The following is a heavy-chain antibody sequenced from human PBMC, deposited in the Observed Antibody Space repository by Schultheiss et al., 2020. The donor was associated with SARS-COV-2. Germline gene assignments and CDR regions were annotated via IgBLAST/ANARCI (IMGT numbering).Heavy chain of an antibody. V-gene: IGHV4-61*01. CDR2: IYYSGST. Sequence: SETLSLTCTVSGVSVSSGNYYWSWIRQPPGKGLEWIGYIYYSGSTNYNPSLKSRVTISVDTSKNQFSLKLSSVTAADTAVYYCVRVGFDSSGYYSGYYYYGLDVWGQGTTVTVAS. J-gene: IGHJ6*02. CDR3: VRVGFDSSGYYSGYYYYGLDV. D-gene: IGHD3-22*01. CDR1: GVSVSSGNYY.